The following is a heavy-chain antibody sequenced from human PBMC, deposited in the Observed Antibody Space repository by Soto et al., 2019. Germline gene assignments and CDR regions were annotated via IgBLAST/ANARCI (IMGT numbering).Heavy chain of an antibody. J-gene: IGHJ6*03. CDR1: GYTFTSYD. CDR2: MNPNSGNT. Sequence: ASVKVSCKASGYTFTSYDINWVRQATGQGLEWMGWMNPNSGNTGYAQKFQGRVTMTRNTSISTAYMELSSLRSEDTAVYYCAREGSQTLDYYYYYMDGWGKGTTVTVSS. D-gene: IGHD3-10*01. CDR3: AREGSQTLDYYYYYMDG. V-gene: IGHV1-8*01.